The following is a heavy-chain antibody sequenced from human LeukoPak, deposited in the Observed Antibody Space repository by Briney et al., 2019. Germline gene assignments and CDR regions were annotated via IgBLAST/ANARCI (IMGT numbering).Heavy chain of an antibody. CDR1: GFTFSSYA. CDR3: ARLSKGSGSYYNSVYYYGMDV. J-gene: IGHJ6*02. Sequence: GGSLRLSCAASGFTFSSYAMSWVRQAPGKGLEWVSYISSWGSTTYYADSVKGRFTVSRDNAKNSLYLQMNSLRVGDTAIYYCARLSKGSGSYYNSVYYYGMDVWGQGTTVTVSS. D-gene: IGHD3-10*01. CDR2: ISSWGSTT. V-gene: IGHV3-48*03.